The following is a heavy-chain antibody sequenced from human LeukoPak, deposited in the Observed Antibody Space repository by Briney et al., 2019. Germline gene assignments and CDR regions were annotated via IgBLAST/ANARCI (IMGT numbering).Heavy chain of an antibody. J-gene: IGHJ3*02. Sequence: SETLSLTCSVSGGSVSSYYWSWIRQPPGKGLEWIGYIYYSGSTYYNPYNPSLTSRVTMSVDTSKNQFSLKLDSVTEIDTAMYYCARNQAVAANRGAFDIWGQGTMVTVSS. CDR1: GGSVSSYY. D-gene: IGHD6-19*01. CDR2: IYYSGST. CDR3: ARNQAVAANRGAFDI. V-gene: IGHV4-59*04.